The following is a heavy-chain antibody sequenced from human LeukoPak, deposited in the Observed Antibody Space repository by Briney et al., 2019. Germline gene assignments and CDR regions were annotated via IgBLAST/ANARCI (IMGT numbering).Heavy chain of an antibody. CDR3: AKELRMTV. V-gene: IGHV3-23*01. CDR2: ITASGSPT. CDR1: GCTFSSYP. J-gene: IGHJ4*02. Sequence: GWALTLSCPGSGCTFSSYPMTWLRQAPGKGLEWVTAITASGSPTHYGDSVKGQFNISRDNSKNTLYLQMNRLRAEDTAVYYCAKELRMTVWGQGSLVTVSS. D-gene: IGHD2-21*02.